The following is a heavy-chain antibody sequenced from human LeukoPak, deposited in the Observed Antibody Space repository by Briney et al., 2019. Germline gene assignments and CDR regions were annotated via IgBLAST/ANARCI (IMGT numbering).Heavy chain of an antibody. CDR3: ARERGSGRPDY. CDR1: GGSISSYY. Sequence: PSETLSLTCTVSGGSISSYYWSWIRQPPGKGLEWIGYIYYSGSTNYNPSLKSRVTISVDTSKNQFSLKLSSVTAADTAVYYCARERGSGRPDYGGQGTLVTVSS. V-gene: IGHV4-59*01. D-gene: IGHD3-10*01. CDR2: IYYSGST. J-gene: IGHJ4*02.